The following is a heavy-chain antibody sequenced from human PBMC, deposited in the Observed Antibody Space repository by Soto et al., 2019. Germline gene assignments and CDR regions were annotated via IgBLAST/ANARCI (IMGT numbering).Heavy chain of an antibody. CDR1: GYTFTSYA. D-gene: IGHD4-17*01. Sequence: QVQLVQSGAEVKKPGASVKVSCKASGYTFTSYAMHWVRQAPGQRLEWMGWINAGNGNTKYSQKFHGRVTITRDTSASTAYMELSSLRSEDTAVYYCARVEGFDYGDFHFDYWGQGTLVTVSS. CDR3: ARVEGFDYGDFHFDY. V-gene: IGHV1-3*01. J-gene: IGHJ4*02. CDR2: INAGNGNT.